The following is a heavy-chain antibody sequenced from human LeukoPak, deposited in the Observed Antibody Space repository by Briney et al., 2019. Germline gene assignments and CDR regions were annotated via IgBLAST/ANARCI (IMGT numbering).Heavy chain of an antibody. V-gene: IGHV4-39*07. CDR3: ARSPQHYDFWSGYSTYFDY. CDR2: IYYSGST. D-gene: IGHD3-3*01. J-gene: IGHJ4*02. CDR1: GGSISSSSYY. Sequence: PSETLSLTCTVSGGSISSSSYYWGWIRQPPGKGLEWIGSIYYSGSTYYNPSLKSRVTISVDTSKNQFSLKLSSVTAADTAVYYCARSPQHYDFWSGYSTYFDYWGQGTLVTVSS.